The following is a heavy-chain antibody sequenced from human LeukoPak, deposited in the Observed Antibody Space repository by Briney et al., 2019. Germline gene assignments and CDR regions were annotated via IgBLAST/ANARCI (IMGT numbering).Heavy chain of an antibody. Sequence: ASETLSLTCTVSGGSISSYYWSWIRQPPGKGLEWIGYIYYSGSTNYNPSLKSRVTISVDTSKNQFSLRLSSVTAADTAVYYCVRGGSSSWPYYYYYMDVWGKGTTVTVSS. CDR1: GGSISSYY. CDR2: IYYSGST. J-gene: IGHJ6*03. V-gene: IGHV4-59*01. D-gene: IGHD6-13*01. CDR3: VRGGSSSWPYYYYYMDV.